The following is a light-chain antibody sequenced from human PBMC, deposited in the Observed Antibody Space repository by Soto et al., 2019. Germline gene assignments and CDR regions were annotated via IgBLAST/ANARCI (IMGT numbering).Light chain of an antibody. J-gene: IGLJ2*01. V-gene: IGLV2-14*01. Sequence: QSVLTQPTSVSGSPGQSITISCTGTSSDVGGYNHVSWYQHSPGKAPKLILFAVSDRPSGVSHRFSGSKSGNTASLTISGLQAEDEADYYCCSYTSLSTVVFGGGTKLTVL. CDR3: CSYTSLSTVV. CDR1: SSDVGGYNH. CDR2: AVS.